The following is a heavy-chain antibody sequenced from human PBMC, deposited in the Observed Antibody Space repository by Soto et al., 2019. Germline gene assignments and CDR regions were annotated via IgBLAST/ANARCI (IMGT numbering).Heavy chain of an antibody. CDR2: VNPSGGST. Sequence: RASVKVSCKASGYIFTAYSMHWVRQAPGQGLEWMGVVNPSGGSTNYAQKFQGGITMTRDTSTSTVYMDLSSLTSEDTAVYYCAREENCSDGICYSEYFQRWGQGTLVTVSS. J-gene: IGHJ1*01. D-gene: IGHD2-15*01. CDR3: AREENCSDGICYSEYFQR. CDR1: GYIFTAYS. V-gene: IGHV1-46*01.